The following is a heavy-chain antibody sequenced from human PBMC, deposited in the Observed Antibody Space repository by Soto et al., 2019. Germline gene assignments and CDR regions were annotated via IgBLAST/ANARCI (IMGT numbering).Heavy chain of an antibody. Sequence: GGSLRLSCTASGFSFSGYWMSWVRQAPGKGLEWVANIKQDGSEKYCVDSVKGRFTISRDNAKNTLYLQMNSLRAEDTAVYYCARPLGYCSGGSCTAFDIWGQGTMVTVSS. CDR2: IKQDGSEK. V-gene: IGHV3-7*01. CDR3: ARPLGYCSGGSCTAFDI. J-gene: IGHJ3*02. CDR1: GFSFSGYW. D-gene: IGHD2-15*01.